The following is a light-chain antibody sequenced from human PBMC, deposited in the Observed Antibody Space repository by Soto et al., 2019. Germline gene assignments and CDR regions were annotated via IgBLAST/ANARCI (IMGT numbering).Light chain of an antibody. V-gene: IGLV1-40*01. J-gene: IGLJ2*01. CDR1: SSNIGAGYD. CDR2: GNS. Sequence: QSVLTQPPSVSGAPGQRVTISCTGSSSNIGAGYDVHWYHQLPGTAPKLLIYGNSNRPSGVPDRFSGSKSGTSASLAITGLQAEDGAGYYCQSYDISLSVVFGGGTKLTVL. CDR3: QSYDISLSVV.